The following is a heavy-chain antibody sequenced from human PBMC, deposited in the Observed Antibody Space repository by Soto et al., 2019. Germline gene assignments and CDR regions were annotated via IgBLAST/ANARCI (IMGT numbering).Heavy chain of an antibody. J-gene: IGHJ4*02. CDR3: ARPPGYISDWYYFDL. CDR2: ISPRSGGT. V-gene: IGHV1-2*02. CDR1: EYTFIDYY. Sequence: ASVKVSCKASEYTFIDYYMHWVRQAPGQGFEWMGRISPRSGGTNYAQKFQGRVTMTWDTSLNTAYMELSSLISEDTAVYYCARPPGYISDWYYFDLWGQGTLVTVSS. D-gene: IGHD3-9*01.